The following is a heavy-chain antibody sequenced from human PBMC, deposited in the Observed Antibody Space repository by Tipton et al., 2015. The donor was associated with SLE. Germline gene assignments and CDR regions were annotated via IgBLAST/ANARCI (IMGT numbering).Heavy chain of an antibody. D-gene: IGHD2-8*02. J-gene: IGHJ3*02. CDR3: ARGEDPGPFDS. CDR1: GDSIYSSSAT. CDR2: TYYRAKWSN. V-gene: IGHV6-1*01. Sequence: GLVKPSQTLSLTCVISGDSIYSSSATWDWIRQSPSRGLEWLGRTYYRAKWSNDYAASVKSRLTINPDSSKNQFSLHLSSVTAADTAVYSCARGEDPGPFDSWGRGTMVTVSS.